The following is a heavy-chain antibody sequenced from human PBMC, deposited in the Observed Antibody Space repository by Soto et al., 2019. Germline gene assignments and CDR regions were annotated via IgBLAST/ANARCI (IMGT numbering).Heavy chain of an antibody. CDR1: GGSISSSSYY. CDR3: ASLAGYSSGWYLNDY. V-gene: IGHV4-39*01. D-gene: IGHD6-19*01. CDR2: IYYSGST. J-gene: IGHJ4*02. Sequence: QLQLQESGPGLVKPSETLSLTCTVSGGSISSSSYYWGWIRQPPGKGLEWIGSIYYSGSTYYNPSLKSRVTISVDTAKNQFSLKLRSVTAADTAVYYCASLAGYSSGWYLNDYWGQGTLVTVSS.